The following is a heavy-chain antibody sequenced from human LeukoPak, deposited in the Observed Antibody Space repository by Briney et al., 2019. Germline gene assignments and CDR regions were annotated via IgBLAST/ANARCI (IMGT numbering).Heavy chain of an antibody. J-gene: IGHJ4*02. CDR3: ATYVWGSYRYDY. D-gene: IGHD3-16*02. Sequence: GGSLRLSCAASGFTFSSYAMSWVRQAPGKGLEWVSVISGSGGSTYYADSVKGRFTISRDNSKNTLYLQMSSLRAEDTAVYYCATYVWGSYRYDYWGQGTLVTASS. CDR1: GFTFSSYA. CDR2: ISGSGGST. V-gene: IGHV3-23*01.